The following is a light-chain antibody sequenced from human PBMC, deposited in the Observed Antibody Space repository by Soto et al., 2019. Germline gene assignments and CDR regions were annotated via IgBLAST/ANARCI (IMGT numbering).Light chain of an antibody. V-gene: IGKV3-20*01. CDR3: QQYGSTPVT. J-gene: IGKJ1*01. Sequence: EIVLTQSPGTLSLSPGEGDTLSCRASQSVTNNFLAWYQQKPGQAPRLLIYGATSRATGIPDRFSGSGSGTDFTLTINRLEPEDFAVYYCQQYGSTPVTFGQGTKVDI. CDR1: QSVTNNF. CDR2: GAT.